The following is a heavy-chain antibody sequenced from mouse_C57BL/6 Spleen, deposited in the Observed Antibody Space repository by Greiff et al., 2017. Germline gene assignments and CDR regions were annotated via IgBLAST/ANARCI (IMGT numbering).Heavy chain of an antibody. CDR2: IRNKANNHAT. D-gene: IGHD1-1*01. CDR3: TPSITTNYYAMDY. J-gene: IGHJ4*01. Sequence: EVQLKESGGGLVQPGGSMKLSCAASGFTFSDAWMDWVRQSPEKGLEWVAEIRNKANNHATYYAESVKGMFTISRDDSKSSVYLQMNSLRAEDTGIYYCTPSITTNYYAMDYWGQGTSVTVSS. V-gene: IGHV6-6*01. CDR1: GFTFSDAW.